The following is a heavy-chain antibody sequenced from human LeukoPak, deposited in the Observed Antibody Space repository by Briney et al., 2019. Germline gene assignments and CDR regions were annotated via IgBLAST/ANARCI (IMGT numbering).Heavy chain of an antibody. CDR2: ISGSGGST. CDR3: ARYIVVVRYNWFDP. Sequence: GGSLRLSCAASGFTFSNAWMSWVRQAPGKGLEWVSAISGSGGSTYYADSVKGRFTISRDNAKNSLYLQMNSLRAEDTAVYFCARYIVVVRYNWFDPWGQGTLVTVSS. CDR1: GFTFSNAW. V-gene: IGHV3-21*01. D-gene: IGHD2-2*01. J-gene: IGHJ5*02.